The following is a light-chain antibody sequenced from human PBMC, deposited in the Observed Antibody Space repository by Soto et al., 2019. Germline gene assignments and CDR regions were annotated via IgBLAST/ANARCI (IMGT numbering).Light chain of an antibody. CDR1: QSVNSY. CDR3: QQYSDLPMT. J-gene: IGKJ5*01. CDR2: DAS. V-gene: IGKV3-11*01. Sequence: EIVLTHSPATLSLSPGERATLSCRASQSVNSYLVWYQQKPGQAPRLLIYDASNRATGIPARFSGSASGTDFTLTISRLEPEDFAVYFCQQYSDLPMTFGQGTRLEIK.